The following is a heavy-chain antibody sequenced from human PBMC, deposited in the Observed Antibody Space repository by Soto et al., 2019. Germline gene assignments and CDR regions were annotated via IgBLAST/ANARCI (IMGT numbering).Heavy chain of an antibody. CDR2: INPSGGST. Sequence: ASVKISCKASGGTFSIYGFSWVRQAPGQGPEWMGIINPSGGSTSYAQKFQGRVTMTRDTSTSTVYMELSSLRSEDTAVYYCARELEGDGYNHDYWGQGTLVTVSS. V-gene: IGHV1-46*01. D-gene: IGHD5-12*01. J-gene: IGHJ4*02. CDR1: GGTFSIYG. CDR3: ARELEGDGYNHDY.